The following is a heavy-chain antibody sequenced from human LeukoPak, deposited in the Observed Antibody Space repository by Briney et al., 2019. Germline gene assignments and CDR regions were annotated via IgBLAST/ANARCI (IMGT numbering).Heavy chain of an antibody. CDR3: VRDELRTTYRFSWDP. Sequence: PSETLSLTCTVSGGSIGFYFWSWIRQSAGKGLEWIGRINGNGVTNYNPSLKSRVTMSVDTSKSQFPLNLRSVIAADSSVYYCVRDELRTTYRFSWDPWGQGILVTV. J-gene: IGHJ5*02. D-gene: IGHD3-16*02. CDR1: GGSIGFYF. V-gene: IGHV4-4*07. CDR2: INGNGVT.